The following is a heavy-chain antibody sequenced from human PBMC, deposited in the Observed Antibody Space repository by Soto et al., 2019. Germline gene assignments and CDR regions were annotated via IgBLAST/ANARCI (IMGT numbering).Heavy chain of an antibody. CDR3: TRIVGQLAPAPDAFDI. CDR1: GFTFGDYA. V-gene: IGHV3-49*03. CDR2: IRSKAYGGTT. J-gene: IGHJ3*02. D-gene: IGHD6-6*01. Sequence: GGSLRLSCTASGFTFGDYAMSWFRQAPGKGQEWVGFIRSKAYGGTTEYAASVKGRFTTSRDDPKSIAYLQMNSLKTEDTAVYYCTRIVGQLAPAPDAFDIWGQGTLVTVSS.